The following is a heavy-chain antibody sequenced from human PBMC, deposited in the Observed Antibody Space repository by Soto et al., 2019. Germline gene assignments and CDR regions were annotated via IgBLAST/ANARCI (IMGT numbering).Heavy chain of an antibody. CDR1: GFTFTSSS. Sequence: QMQLVQSGPEVKKPGTSVKVSCKASGFTFTSSSVQWVRQARGQGLEWIGWIVVGTGDTKYAQKFQERVTFDRDISTTTAYMEVSRLTSDDPAVYYCAADRGYLWGQGTLVTVSS. CDR3: AADRGYL. D-gene: IGHD3-10*01. J-gene: IGHJ5*02. V-gene: IGHV1-58*01. CDR2: IVVGTGDT.